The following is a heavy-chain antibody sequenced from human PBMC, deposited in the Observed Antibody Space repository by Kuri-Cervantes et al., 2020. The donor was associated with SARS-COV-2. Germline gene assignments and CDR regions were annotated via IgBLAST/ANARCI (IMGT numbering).Heavy chain of an antibody. CDR1: GYTFTGYY. V-gene: IGHV1-2*02. Sequence: ASVKVSCKASGYTFTGYYMHWVRQAPGQGLEWMGWINPNSGGTNYAQKFQGRVTMTRDTSISTAYMELSRQRYEDTAVYYCAREDYGFWSGYSTEEKYNPFDPWGQGTLVTVSS. J-gene: IGHJ5*02. CDR2: INPNSGGT. D-gene: IGHD3-3*01. CDR3: AREDYGFWSGYSTEEKYNPFDP.